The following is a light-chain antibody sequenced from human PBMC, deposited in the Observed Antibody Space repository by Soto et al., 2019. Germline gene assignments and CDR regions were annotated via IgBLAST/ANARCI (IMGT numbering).Light chain of an antibody. CDR1: QSVSNN. V-gene: IGKV3-15*01. CDR3: QQYNNWPPFT. J-gene: IGKJ2*01. CDR2: GAS. Sequence: EIVMTQSPATLSVSPGDRATLSCRASQSVSNNLAWYQQKPGQAPRLLIYGASTMAAGIPARFSGSGSGTEVTLTISSLQSEDFAVYFCQQYNNWPPFTFGQGTKLEIK.